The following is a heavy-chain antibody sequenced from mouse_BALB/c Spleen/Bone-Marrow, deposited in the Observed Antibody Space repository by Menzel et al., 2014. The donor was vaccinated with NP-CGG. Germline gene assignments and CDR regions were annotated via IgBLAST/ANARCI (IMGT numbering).Heavy chain of an antibody. CDR2: IDPANGNT. D-gene: IGHD1-1*01. V-gene: IGHV14-3*02. J-gene: IGHJ2*01. Sequence: EVKLMESGTELVKPGASVKLSCTASGFNIKDTYMHWVKQGPEQGLEWIGRIDPANGNTKYDPKFQGKATITADTSSNTADLQLSSLTSEDTAVYYCAHGSTYGYFDYWGQGTTLTVSS. CDR3: AHGSTYGYFDY. CDR1: GFNIKDTY.